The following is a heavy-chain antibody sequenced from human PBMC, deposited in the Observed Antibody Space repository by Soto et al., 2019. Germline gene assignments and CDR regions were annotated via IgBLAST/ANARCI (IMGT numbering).Heavy chain of an antibody. CDR1: GFTFSSYA. CDR2: ISGSGGST. V-gene: IGHV3-23*01. J-gene: IGHJ6*02. D-gene: IGHD6-19*01. Sequence: GGSLRLSCAASGFTFSSYAMSWVRQAPGKGLEWVSAISGSGGSTYYADSVKGRFTISRDNSKNTLYLQMNSLRAEDTAVYYCAYTATGYSSGWDLTYYYGMDVWGQGTTVTVSS. CDR3: AYTATGYSSGWDLTYYYGMDV.